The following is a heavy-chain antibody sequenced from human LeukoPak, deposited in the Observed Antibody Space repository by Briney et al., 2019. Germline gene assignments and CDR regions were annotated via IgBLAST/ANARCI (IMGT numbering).Heavy chain of an antibody. J-gene: IGHJ4*02. D-gene: IGHD6-13*01. V-gene: IGHV4-38-2*02. CDR2: ICQSGST. CDR1: DYSISSIHC. CDR3: ARQHGSWFPFDY. Sequence: SETLSLTCTASDYSISSIHCWGWIRQPPGKGLEWIGSICQSGSTYYSPSLKSRVILSLDTSKNQFSLKLSSVTAADTAVYYCARQHGSWFPFDYWGQGTLVTVSS.